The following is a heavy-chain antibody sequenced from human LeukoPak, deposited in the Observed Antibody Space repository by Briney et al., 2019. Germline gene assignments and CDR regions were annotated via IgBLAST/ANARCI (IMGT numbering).Heavy chain of an antibody. CDR1: GYTFTSYY. J-gene: IGHJ4*02. D-gene: IGHD1-26*01. V-gene: IGHV1-46*01. CDR2: INPSGGGT. Sequence: ASVKVSCKASGYTFTSYYMYWVRQAPGQGLEWMGIINPSGGGTSYAQKFQGRVTMTRDTSTSTVYMELSSLRSEDTAVYYCARSLVGATLDVGYWGQGTLVTVSS. CDR3: ARSLVGATLDVGY.